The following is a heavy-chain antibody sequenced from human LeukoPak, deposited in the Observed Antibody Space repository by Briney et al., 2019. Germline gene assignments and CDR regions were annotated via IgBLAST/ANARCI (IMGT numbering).Heavy chain of an antibody. J-gene: IGHJ5*02. V-gene: IGHV1-18*01. CDR3: ARSLFALPSSSRDYTNWFDP. Sequence: ASVKVSCKASGYTFTSYGISWVRQAPGQGLEWMGWISVYNGNTNYAQKLQGRVTMTTDTSTSTAYMELRSLRSDDTAVYCCARSLFALPSSSRDYTNWFDPWGQGTLVTVSS. CDR1: GYTFTSYG. D-gene: IGHD2-2*01. CDR2: ISVYNGNT.